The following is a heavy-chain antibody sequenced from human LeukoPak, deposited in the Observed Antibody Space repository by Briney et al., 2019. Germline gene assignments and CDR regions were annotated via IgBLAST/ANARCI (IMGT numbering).Heavy chain of an antibody. V-gene: IGHV3-23*01. CDR1: GFTFSSYA. Sequence: PGGSLRLSCAASGFTFSSYAMSWVRQAPGKGLEWVSAISGSGGSTYYADSVKGRFTISRDNSKNTLYLQMNSLRAEDTAVYYCAKNGYGSGSYYYYGMDVWGQGTTVTVSS. CDR2: ISGSGGST. J-gene: IGHJ6*02. D-gene: IGHD3-10*01. CDR3: AKNGYGSGSYYYYGMDV.